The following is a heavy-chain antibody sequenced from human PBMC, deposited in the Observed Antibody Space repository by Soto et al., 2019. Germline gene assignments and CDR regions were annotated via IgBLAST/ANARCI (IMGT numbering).Heavy chain of an antibody. V-gene: IGHV4-59*12. CDR1: GRSITSYY. Sequence: QVVLQESGPGLVKPSETLSLTCSVSGRSITSYYWSWVRQHPGKGLEWIGYIYDNGITSQNPSLKSRVTMSADTSQNQFSLKLTSVTGADTAVYYCARTYDSNGYANEFDSWGQGILVTVTS. D-gene: IGHD3-22*01. CDR3: ARTYDSNGYANEFDS. CDR2: IYDNGIT. J-gene: IGHJ4*02.